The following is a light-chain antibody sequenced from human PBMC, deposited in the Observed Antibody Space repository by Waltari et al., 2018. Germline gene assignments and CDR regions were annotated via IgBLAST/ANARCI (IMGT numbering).Light chain of an antibody. CDR3: NSYAGSYTSI. V-gene: IGLV2-11*01. CDR1: SSDVGAYDY. Sequence: QSALTQPRSVSGSPGQSVIISCTGSSSDVGAYDYVSWYQHHPGKAPKLLIYDVSERPSGVPDRFSGSKSGNTASLTISGLQTDDEADYYCNSYAGSYTSIFGGGTELTVL. J-gene: IGLJ2*01. CDR2: DVS.